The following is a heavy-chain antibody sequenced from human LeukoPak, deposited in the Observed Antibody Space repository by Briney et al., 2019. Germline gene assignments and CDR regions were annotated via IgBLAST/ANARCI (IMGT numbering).Heavy chain of an antibody. CDR2: ISGSGGST. J-gene: IGHJ4*02. V-gene: IGHV3-23*01. CDR1: GFTFSDYY. CDR3: AKGDGIGFTLIVVVTADFGY. Sequence: GGSLRLSCAASGFTFSDYYMSWIRQAPGKGLEWVSAISGSGGSTYYADSVKGRFTISRDNSKNTLYLQMNSLRAEDTAVYYCAKGDGIGFTLIVVVTADFGYWGQGTLVTVSS. D-gene: IGHD3-22*01.